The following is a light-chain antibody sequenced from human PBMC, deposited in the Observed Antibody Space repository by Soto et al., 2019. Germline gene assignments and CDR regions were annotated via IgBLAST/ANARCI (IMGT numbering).Light chain of an antibody. CDR3: QQFGTSPRT. CDR1: QTVASNN. J-gene: IGKJ4*01. Sequence: EIVLTQSPALLSVSPGQRATLSCGASQTVASNNLAWYQLKPGLAPRLLIFDASYRATGIPDRFSGSVSGTVFTLTISRLEPVDSAVYYCQQFGTSPRTFGGGTQVEIK. CDR2: DAS. V-gene: IGKV3D-20*01.